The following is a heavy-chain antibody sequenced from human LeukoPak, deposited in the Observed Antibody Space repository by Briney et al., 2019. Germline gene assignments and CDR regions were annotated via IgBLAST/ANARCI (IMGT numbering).Heavy chain of an antibody. CDR3: ARCPPNWGSPTCFDY. D-gene: IGHD7-27*01. CDR2: LYYSGST. CDR1: GGSISSTSYH. J-gene: IGHJ4*02. V-gene: IGHV4-39*07. Sequence: SETLSLTCTVSGGSISSTSYHWAWIRQPPGKGLEWIGSLYYSGSTYYNPSLKSRVTISVDTSKNQFSLKLSSVTAADTAVYYCARCPPNWGSPTCFDYWGQGTLVTVSS.